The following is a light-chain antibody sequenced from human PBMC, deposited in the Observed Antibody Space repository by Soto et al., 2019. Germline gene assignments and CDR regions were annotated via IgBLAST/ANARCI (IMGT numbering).Light chain of an antibody. CDR2: AAS. CDR1: QSIIPY. J-gene: IGKJ4*01. V-gene: IGKV1-39*01. Sequence: DIQMTQSPSSLSASVGDRLTITCRASQSIIPYLNWYRQKPGKAPKLLIYAASSLQSGVPSRFSGSGSETEFTLSMSSLQPEDFATYFCQQIYSAPLTFGGGTKVEIK. CDR3: QQIYSAPLT.